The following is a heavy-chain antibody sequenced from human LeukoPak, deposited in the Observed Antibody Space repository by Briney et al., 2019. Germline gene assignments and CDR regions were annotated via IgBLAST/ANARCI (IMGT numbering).Heavy chain of an antibody. CDR3: ARVHNTIY. Sequence: RGSLRLSCAGSGFTLNDYYVNWLRQAPGKGLEWIAYISSSSRSVNYADSVKGRFTLSRDYAKNSVNLDMTSLRGEDTAIYYCARVHNTIYWGQGVLVTVSS. J-gene: IGHJ4*02. V-gene: IGHV3-11*04. CDR2: ISSSSRSV. CDR1: GFTLNDYY. D-gene: IGHD5-24*01.